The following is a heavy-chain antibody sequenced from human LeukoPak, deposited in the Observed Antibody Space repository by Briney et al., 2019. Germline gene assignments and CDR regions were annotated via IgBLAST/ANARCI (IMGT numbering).Heavy chain of an antibody. J-gene: IGHJ4*02. CDR2: IYYSGST. V-gene: IGHV4-59*01. Sequence: SETLSLTCTVSGGSISSYYWSWIRQPPGKGLEWIGYIYYSGSTNYNPSLKSRVTISVDTFKNQFSLKLSSVTAADTAVYYCARVRSSGRLDYWGQGTLVTVSS. CDR3: ARVRSSGRLDY. D-gene: IGHD6-19*01. CDR1: GGSISSYY.